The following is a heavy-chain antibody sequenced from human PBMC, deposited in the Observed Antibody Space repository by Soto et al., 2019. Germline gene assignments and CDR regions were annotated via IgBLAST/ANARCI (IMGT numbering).Heavy chain of an antibody. Sequence: GGSLRLSCAASGFTFSSYGMHWVRQAPGKGLEWVAVIWYDGSNKYYADSVKGRFTISRDNSKNTLYLQMNSLRAEDTAVYYCARDKDIVVVPAASLPDYWGQGTLVTVSS. D-gene: IGHD2-2*01. CDR1: GFTFSSYG. V-gene: IGHV3-33*08. J-gene: IGHJ4*02. CDR2: IWYDGSNK. CDR3: ARDKDIVVVPAASLPDY.